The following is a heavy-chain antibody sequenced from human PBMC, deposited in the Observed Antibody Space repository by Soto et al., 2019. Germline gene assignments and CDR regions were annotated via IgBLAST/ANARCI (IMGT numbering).Heavy chain of an antibody. D-gene: IGHD6-13*01. Sequence: SETLSLTCTVSGGSISSYYWSWIRQPPGKGLEWIGYIYYSGSTNYNPSLKSRVTISVDTSKNQFSLKLSSVTAADTAVYYCARGVVDGYSSSWDLEFDYWGQGTLVTVSS. J-gene: IGHJ4*02. CDR1: GGSISSYY. V-gene: IGHV4-59*01. CDR2: IYYSGST. CDR3: ARGVVDGYSSSWDLEFDY.